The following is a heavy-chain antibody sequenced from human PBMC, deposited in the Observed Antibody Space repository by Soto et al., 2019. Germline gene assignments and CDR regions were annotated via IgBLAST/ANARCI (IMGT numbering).Heavy chain of an antibody. CDR1: GFTFSSYA. CDR2: ISGSGGST. CDR3: AKDSVNYGDYAYYFDY. Sequence: GGSLRLSCAASGFTFSSYAMSWVRQAPGKGLEWVSAISGSGGSTYYADSVKGRFTISRDNSKNTLYLQMNSLRAEDTAVYYCAKDSVNYGDYAYYFDYWGQGTLVTVSS. V-gene: IGHV3-23*01. J-gene: IGHJ4*02. D-gene: IGHD4-17*01.